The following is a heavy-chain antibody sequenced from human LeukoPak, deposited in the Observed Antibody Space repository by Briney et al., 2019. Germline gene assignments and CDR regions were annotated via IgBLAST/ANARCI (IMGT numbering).Heavy chain of an antibody. CDR1: GFTFKLYW. CDR2: INDDGSDT. D-gene: IGHD3/OR15-3a*01. V-gene: IGHV3-74*01. J-gene: IGHJ4*02. Sequence: PGGSLRLSCAASGFTFKLYWMHWVRQVPGKRPVWVSRINDDGSDTIYADSVRGRFTISRDDAKNTLYLQMNSLRAEDTAVYYCARDRDWLPLDYWGQGTLVTVSS. CDR3: ARDRDWLPLDY.